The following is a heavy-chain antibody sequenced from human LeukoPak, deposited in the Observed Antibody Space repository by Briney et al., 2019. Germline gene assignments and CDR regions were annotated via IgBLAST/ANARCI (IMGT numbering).Heavy chain of an antibody. Sequence: GGSLRLSCAASGFTFSSYWMSWVRQAPGKGLEWVGRVKSKADGGTADYAAPVKGRFTISRDDSKNTLYLQMNSLKTEDTAMYFCTKAAFYYTSGSLDYWGQGTLVTVSS. V-gene: IGHV3-15*01. CDR2: VKSKADGGTA. CDR3: TKAAFYYTSGSLDY. J-gene: IGHJ4*02. D-gene: IGHD3-10*01. CDR1: GFTFSSYW.